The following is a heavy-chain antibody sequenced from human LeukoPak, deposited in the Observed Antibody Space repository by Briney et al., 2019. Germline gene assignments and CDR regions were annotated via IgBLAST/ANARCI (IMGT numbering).Heavy chain of an antibody. V-gene: IGHV1-2*02. Sequence: ASAKVSCKASGYTFTGYYMHWVRQAPGQGLEWMGWINPNSGGTNYAQKFQGRVTMTRDTSISTAYMELSRQRSDDTAVYYCARDHGSYYNWFDPWGQGTLVTVSS. CDR3: ARDHGSYYNWFDP. CDR2: INPNSGGT. CDR1: GYTFTGYY. D-gene: IGHD3-10*01. J-gene: IGHJ5*02.